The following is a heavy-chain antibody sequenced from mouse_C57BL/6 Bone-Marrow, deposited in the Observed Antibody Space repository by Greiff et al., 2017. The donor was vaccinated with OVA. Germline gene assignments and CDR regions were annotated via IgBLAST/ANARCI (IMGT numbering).Heavy chain of an antibody. D-gene: IGHD1-3*01. CDR1: GFNIKDDY. V-gene: IGHV14-4*01. Sequence: EVQLQQSGAELVRPGASVKLSCTASGFNIKDDYMHWVKQRPEQGLEWIGWIDPANGDTESASKFQGKATITADTSSNTAYMQLSSLTSEDTAVYYWTSPRYNCCNYWGQGTTLTVSS. J-gene: IGHJ2*01. CDR3: TSPRYNCCNY. CDR2: IDPANGDT.